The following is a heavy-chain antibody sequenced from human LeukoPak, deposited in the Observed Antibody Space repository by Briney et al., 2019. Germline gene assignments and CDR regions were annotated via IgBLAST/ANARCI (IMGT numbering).Heavy chain of an antibody. CDR3: AKEFVVVPAAPGGWFDP. Sequence: PGGSLRLSCAASGFTFSSYAMSWVRQAPGKGLEWVSAISGSGGSTYYADSVKGRFTISRDNSKNTLYLQMNSLRAEGTAVYYCAKEFVVVPAAPGGWFDPWGQGTLVTVSS. J-gene: IGHJ5*02. D-gene: IGHD2-2*01. V-gene: IGHV3-23*01. CDR1: GFTFSSYA. CDR2: ISGSGGST.